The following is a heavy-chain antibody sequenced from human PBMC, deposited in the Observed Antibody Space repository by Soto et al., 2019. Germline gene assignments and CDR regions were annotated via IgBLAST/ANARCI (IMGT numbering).Heavy chain of an antibody. Sequence: GASVKVSCKASGGTFSSYAISWVRQAPGQGLEWMGGIIPIFGTANYAQKFQGRVTITADESTSTAYMELSSLRSEDTAVYYCARPGHYDKAYYYGMGVWGQGTTVTVSS. J-gene: IGHJ6*02. V-gene: IGHV1-69*13. CDR1: GGTFSSYA. D-gene: IGHD3-9*01. CDR2: IIPIFGTA. CDR3: ARPGHYDKAYYYGMGV.